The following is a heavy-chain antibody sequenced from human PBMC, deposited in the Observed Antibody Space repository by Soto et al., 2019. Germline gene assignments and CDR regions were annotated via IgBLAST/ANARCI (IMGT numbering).Heavy chain of an antibody. D-gene: IGHD4-17*01. CDR3: ARHIHTTTGVVHLEY. Sequence: PGEALKISCKGSGYSFTSYWIGWVRQMPGKGLEWMGIIYPGDSDTRYSPSFQGQVTISADKSISTAYLHWSSLKASDTAMYYCARHIHTTTGVVHLEYCGQGTMGTVAS. CDR2: IYPGDSDT. V-gene: IGHV5-51*01. J-gene: IGHJ4*02. CDR1: GYSFTSYW.